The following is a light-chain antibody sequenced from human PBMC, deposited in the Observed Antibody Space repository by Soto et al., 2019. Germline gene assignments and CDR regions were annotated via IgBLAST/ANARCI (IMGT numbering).Light chain of an antibody. Sequence: QSVLTQPASVSGSPGQSITISCTGTVGLVSWYQQHPGKVPKLIIYDDTKRPSGVSSRFSGSKSGNTASLTISGLQTEDEADYYCCLYVGARTYVFGTGLKVAVL. CDR3: CLYVGARTYV. V-gene: IGLV2-23*01. J-gene: IGLJ1*01. CDR2: DDT. CDR1: VGL.